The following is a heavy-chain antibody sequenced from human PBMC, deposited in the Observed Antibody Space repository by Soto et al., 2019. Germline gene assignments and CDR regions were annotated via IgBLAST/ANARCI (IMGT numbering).Heavy chain of an antibody. Sequence: SETLSLTCTVSGGSISSGGYYWSWIRQHPGKGLEWIGYIYYSGRTYYNPSLKSRVTISVDTSKNQFSLKLSSVTAADTAVYYCARDSSGYPDYWGQGTLVTVS. J-gene: IGHJ4*02. CDR2: IYYSGRT. CDR1: GGSISSGGYY. V-gene: IGHV4-31*03. CDR3: ARDSSGYPDY. D-gene: IGHD3-22*01.